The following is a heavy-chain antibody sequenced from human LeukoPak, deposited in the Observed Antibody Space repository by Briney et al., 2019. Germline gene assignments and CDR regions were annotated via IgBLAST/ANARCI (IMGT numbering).Heavy chain of an antibody. V-gene: IGHV1-2*02. CDR1: GYTFTGYY. D-gene: IGHD2-2*01. J-gene: IGHJ4*02. Sequence: ASVKVSCKASGYTFTGYYMHWVRQAPGQGLEWMGWINPNSGDTNYAQKFQGRVTMTRDTPISTAYMELSRLRSDDTAVYYCAREGSEYCSTYSCAVDYWGQGTLVTVSS. CDR3: AREGSEYCSTYSCAVDY. CDR2: INPNSGDT.